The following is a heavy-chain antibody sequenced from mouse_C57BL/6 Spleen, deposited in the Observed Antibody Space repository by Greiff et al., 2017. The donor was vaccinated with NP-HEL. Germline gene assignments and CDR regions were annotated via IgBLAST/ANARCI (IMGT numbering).Heavy chain of an antibody. V-gene: IGHV1-61*01. Sequence: QVQLQQPGAELVRPGSSVKLSCKASGYTFTSYWMDWVKQRPGQGLEWIGNIYPSDSETHYNQKFKDKATLTVDKSSSTAYMQLSSLTSEDSAVYYCAREDYYGSSYLLDYWGQGTTLTVSS. CDR1: GYTFTSYW. CDR2: IYPSDSET. J-gene: IGHJ2*01. D-gene: IGHD1-1*01. CDR3: AREDYYGSSYLLDY.